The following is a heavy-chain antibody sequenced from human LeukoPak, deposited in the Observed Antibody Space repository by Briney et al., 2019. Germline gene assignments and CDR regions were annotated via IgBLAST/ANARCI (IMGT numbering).Heavy chain of an antibody. CDR3: AREIEQQVLYTYYYYMDV. D-gene: IGHD6-13*01. CDR2: IYTSGST. V-gene: IGHV4-4*07. CDR1: GGSISSYY. Sequence: SETLSLTCTVSGGSISSYYWSWIRQPPGKGLEWIGRIYTSGSTNCNPSLKSRVTMSVDTSKNQFSLRLSSVTAADTAVYYCAREIEQQVLYTYYYYMDVWGKGTTVTVSS. J-gene: IGHJ6*03.